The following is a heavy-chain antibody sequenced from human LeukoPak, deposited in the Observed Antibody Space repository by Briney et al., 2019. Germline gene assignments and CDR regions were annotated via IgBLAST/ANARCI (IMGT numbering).Heavy chain of an antibody. CDR1: GGSISSYY. D-gene: IGHD1-26*01. CDR2: IYYSGST. CDR3: ARFGYSGSYSPYYYYYYYMDV. V-gene: IGHV4-59*01. J-gene: IGHJ6*03. Sequence: PSETLSLTCTVSGGSISSYYWSWIRQPPGKGLEWIGYIYYSGSTNYNPSLKSRVTISVDTSKNQFSLKLSSVTAADMAVYYCARFGYSGSYSPYYYYYYYMDVWGKGTTVTISS.